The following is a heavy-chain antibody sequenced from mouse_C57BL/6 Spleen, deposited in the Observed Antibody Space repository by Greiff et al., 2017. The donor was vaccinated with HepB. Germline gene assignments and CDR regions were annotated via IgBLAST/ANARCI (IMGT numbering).Heavy chain of an antibody. J-gene: IGHJ4*01. CDR2: IYPGDGDT. D-gene: IGHD1-1*01. CDR1: GYAFSSSW. V-gene: IGHV1-82*01. CDR3: ARRYGSSLYAMDY. Sequence: QVQLQQSGPELVKPGASVKISCKASGYAFSSSWMNWVKQRPGKGLEWIGRIYPGDGDTNYNGKFKGKATLTADKSSSTAYMQLSSLTSEDSAVYFCARRYGSSLYAMDYWGQGTSVTVSS.